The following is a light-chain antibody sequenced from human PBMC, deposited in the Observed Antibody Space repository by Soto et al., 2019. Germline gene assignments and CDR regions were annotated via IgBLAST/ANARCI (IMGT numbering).Light chain of an antibody. Sequence: QSVLTQPASVSGSPGQSITISCTGTSSDVGGYKYVSWYQQHPGKAPKLIIYVVSNRPSGGSNRFSGSKSGNTASLTISGLQTEDEAEYYCGSYTSSGTPYVFGTGTKLTVL. J-gene: IGLJ1*01. CDR3: GSYTSSGTPYV. V-gene: IGLV2-14*01. CDR1: SSDVGGYKY. CDR2: VVS.